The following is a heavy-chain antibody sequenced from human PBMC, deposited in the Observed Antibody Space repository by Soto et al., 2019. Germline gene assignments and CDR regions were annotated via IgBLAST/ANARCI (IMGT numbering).Heavy chain of an antibody. CDR3: ARQSHGNVDTADNWFDP. J-gene: IGHJ5*02. Sequence: PSETLSLTCTVSGDSISSNSYYWGWIRQPPGKGLEWIGSIYYSGSTYYNPSLRSRVTISVDTSKNQFSLKLSSVTAADTGVYYCARQSHGNVDTADNWFDPWGQGTLVTVSS. CDR2: IYYSGST. D-gene: IGHD5-18*01. V-gene: IGHV4-39*01. CDR1: GDSISSNSYY.